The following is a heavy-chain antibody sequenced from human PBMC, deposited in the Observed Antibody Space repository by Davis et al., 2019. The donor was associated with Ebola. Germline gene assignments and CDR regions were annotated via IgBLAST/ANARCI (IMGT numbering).Heavy chain of an antibody. D-gene: IGHD3-16*01. J-gene: IGHJ3*02. CDR1: GFTFSTYW. CDR2: INSDGSIT. CDR3: ARVHGGYENNVFDI. Sequence: PGGSLRLSCAASGFTFSTYWMHWVRQAPGKGLVWVSRINSDGSITSYADSVKGRFTISRDNVKNTLYLQMNSLRAEDTAVYYCARVHGGYENNVFDIWGQGTMVTVSS. V-gene: IGHV3-74*01.